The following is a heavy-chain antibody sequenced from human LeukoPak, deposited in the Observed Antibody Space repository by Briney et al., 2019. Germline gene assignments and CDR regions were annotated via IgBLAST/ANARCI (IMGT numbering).Heavy chain of an antibody. D-gene: IGHD3/OR15-3a*01. J-gene: IGHJ6*03. V-gene: IGHV1-8*01. CDR3: ARALSWTTDSYYYMDV. Sequence: ASVKVSCKASGYTFTSYDINWVRQATGQGLEWMGWMNTNSGNTGYAQKFQGRVTMTKNTSITTAYMELNSLRSEDAAVYYCARALSWTTDSYYYMDVWGKGTTVTVSS. CDR2: MNTNSGNT. CDR1: GYTFTSYD.